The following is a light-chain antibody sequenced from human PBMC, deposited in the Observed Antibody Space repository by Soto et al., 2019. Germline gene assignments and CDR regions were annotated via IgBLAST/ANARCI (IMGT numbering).Light chain of an antibody. J-gene: IGLJ1*01. V-gene: IGLV2-14*03. CDR3: RSYTSSATYV. Sequence: QSALAQAASESGSPGQSIAISCAGSSSDVGGYDYVSWYQQHPDKAPKLILYDVTNRPSGISFRFSGSKSGNTASLTISGLQPEDEADYYCRSYTSSATYVFGTGTKLTVL. CDR2: DVT. CDR1: SSDVGGYDY.